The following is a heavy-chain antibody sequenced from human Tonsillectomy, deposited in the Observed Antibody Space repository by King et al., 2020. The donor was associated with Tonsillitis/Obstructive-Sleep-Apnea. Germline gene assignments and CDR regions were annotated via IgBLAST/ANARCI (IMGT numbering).Heavy chain of an antibody. CDR1: GGSFSGYY. V-gene: IGHV4-34*01. CDR3: ARGKGTANDY. J-gene: IGHJ4*02. D-gene: IGHD5-18*01. CDR2: INHSGST. Sequence: VQLQQWGAGLLKPSETLSLTCAVYGGSFSGYYWSWIRQPPGKGLEWIGEINHSGSTNYNPSLKSRVTISVDTSKNQFSLKLSSVTAADTAVYYCARGKGTANDYWGQGTLVTVSS.